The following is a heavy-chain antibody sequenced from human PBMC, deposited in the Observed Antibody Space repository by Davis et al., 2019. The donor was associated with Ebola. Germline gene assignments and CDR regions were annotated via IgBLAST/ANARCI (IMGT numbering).Heavy chain of an antibody. CDR3: ATALRITMVQGVRYYYGMDV. V-gene: IGHV1-8*01. D-gene: IGHD3-10*01. CDR1: GYSFTSYD. CDR2: VNPNSGNT. Sequence: ASVKVSCKASGYSFTSYDINWVRQATGQGLEWMGWVNPNSGNTGYAQKFQGRVTMTRSTSITTAYMELSSLRSEDTAVYYCATALRITMVQGVRYYYGMDVWGQGTTVTVSS. J-gene: IGHJ6*02.